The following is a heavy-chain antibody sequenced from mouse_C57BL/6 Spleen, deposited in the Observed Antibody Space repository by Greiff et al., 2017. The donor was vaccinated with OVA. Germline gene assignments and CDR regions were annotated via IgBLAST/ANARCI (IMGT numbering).Heavy chain of an antibody. D-gene: IGHD1-1*01. CDR3: ARHLDYYGSSYKEDFDV. J-gene: IGHJ1*03. Sequence: QVQLQQPGAELVKPGASVKLSCKASGYTFTSYWMHWVKQRPGQGLEWIGMIHPNSGSTNYNEKFKSKATLTVDKSSSTAYMQLSSLTSEDSAVYYCARHLDYYGSSYKEDFDVWGTGTTVTVSS. CDR1: GYTFTSYW. V-gene: IGHV1-64*01. CDR2: IHPNSGST.